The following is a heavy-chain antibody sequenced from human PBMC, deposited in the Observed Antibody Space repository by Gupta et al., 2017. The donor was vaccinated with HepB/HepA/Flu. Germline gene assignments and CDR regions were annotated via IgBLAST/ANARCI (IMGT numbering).Heavy chain of an antibody. V-gene: IGHV3-23*01. Sequence: EVQLLVSGVGFVPPGGSLRLSCAASGFTFSIHAINWVRQAPGKGLEWVSAMTGGGGSTFYADSVKGRFPIARDNSKNTLFLKMNSLRAEDTARYDCAKTPYSTSSRYGDYWGQGILVTVSS. CDR1: GFTFSIHA. CDR2: MTGGGGST. D-gene: IGHD6-6*01. J-gene: IGHJ4*02. CDR3: AKTPYSTSSRYGDY.